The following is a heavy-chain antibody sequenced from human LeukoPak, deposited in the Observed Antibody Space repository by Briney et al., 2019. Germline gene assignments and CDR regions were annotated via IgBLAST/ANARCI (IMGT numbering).Heavy chain of an antibody. CDR3: ASLYSSSSGHAFDI. CDR2: ISSSGSTI. V-gene: IGHV3-11*04. J-gene: IGHJ3*02. Sequence: GGSLRLSCAASGFTFSDYYMSWIRQAPGKGLEWVSYISSSGSTIYYADSVKGRFTISRDNAKNSLYLQMNSLRAEDTAVYYCASLYSSSSGHAFDIWGQGTMVTVSS. CDR1: GFTFSDYY. D-gene: IGHD6-6*01.